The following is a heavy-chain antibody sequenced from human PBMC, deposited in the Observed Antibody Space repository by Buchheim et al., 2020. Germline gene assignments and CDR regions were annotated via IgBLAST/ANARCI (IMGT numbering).Heavy chain of an antibody. CDR3: ARGPHRRGFSNTAMVDNAYFDY. D-gene: IGHD5-18*01. CDR1: GGSISSGDYY. Sequence: QVQLQESGPGLVKPSQTLSLTCTVSGGSISSGDYYWSWIRQPPGKGLEWIGYIYYSGSTNYNPSLKSRVTISVDTSKNQFSLKLSSVTAADTAVYYCARGPHRRGFSNTAMVDNAYFDYWGQGTL. J-gene: IGHJ4*02. V-gene: IGHV4-30-4*01. CDR2: IYYSGST.